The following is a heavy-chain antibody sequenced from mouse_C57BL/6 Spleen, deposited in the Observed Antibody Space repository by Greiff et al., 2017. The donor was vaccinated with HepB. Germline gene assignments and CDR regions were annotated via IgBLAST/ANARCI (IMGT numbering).Heavy chain of an antibody. Sequence: QVQLQQPGTELVKPGASVKLSCKASGYTFTSYWMHWVKQRPGQGLEWIGNINPSNGGSNYNEKFKSKATLTVDKSSSTAYMQLSSLTSEDSAVYYCARGDLLRFRFAYWGQGTLVTVSA. J-gene: IGHJ3*01. CDR1: GYTFTSYW. D-gene: IGHD2-1*01. CDR2: INPSNGGS. CDR3: ARGDLLRFRFAY. V-gene: IGHV1-53*01.